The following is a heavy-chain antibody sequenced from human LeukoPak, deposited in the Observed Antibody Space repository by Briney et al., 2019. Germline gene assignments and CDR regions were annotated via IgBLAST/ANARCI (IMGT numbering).Heavy chain of an antibody. CDR1: GGSFSGYY. CDR2: INHSGST. J-gene: IGHJ5*02. Sequence: PSETLSLTCAVYGGSFSGYYWSWIRQPPGKGLEWIGEINHSGSTNYNPSLKSRVTISVDTSKNQFSLKMSTVTAADTAVYYCARKNTVTTGFDPWGQGTLVTVS. CDR3: ARKNTVTTGFDP. V-gene: IGHV4-34*01. D-gene: IGHD4-17*01.